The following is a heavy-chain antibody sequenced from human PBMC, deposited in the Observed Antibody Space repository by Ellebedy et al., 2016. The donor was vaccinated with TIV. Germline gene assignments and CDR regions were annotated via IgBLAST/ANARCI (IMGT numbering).Heavy chain of an antibody. V-gene: IGHV3-23*01. Sequence: PGGSLRLSCAASGFTFSRDAMTWVRQAPGKGLEWISAISGSGGSTYYADSVKGRFTISRDNSKNTLYLQMNSLRAEDTAVYYCATPPSAVAGDWFDSWGQGTLVTVSS. CDR1: GFTFSRDA. J-gene: IGHJ5*01. CDR2: ISGSGGST. CDR3: ATPPSAVAGDWFDS. D-gene: IGHD6-19*01.